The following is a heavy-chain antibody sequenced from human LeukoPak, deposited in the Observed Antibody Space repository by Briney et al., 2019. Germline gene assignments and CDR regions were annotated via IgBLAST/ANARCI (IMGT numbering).Heavy chain of an antibody. Sequence: GSLRLSCASSGFTFSSYSTNWVRQAPGKGLEWVSYISGSNYTIYYANSVKGRFTISRDNAKNSLYLQMTSLRADDTAVYYCARGRGYSYGIPYYYYYMDVWGKGTTVTVSS. V-gene: IGHV3-48*01. CDR3: ARGRGYSYGIPYYYYYMDV. J-gene: IGHJ6*03. D-gene: IGHD5-18*01. CDR2: ISGSNYTI. CDR1: GFTFSSYS.